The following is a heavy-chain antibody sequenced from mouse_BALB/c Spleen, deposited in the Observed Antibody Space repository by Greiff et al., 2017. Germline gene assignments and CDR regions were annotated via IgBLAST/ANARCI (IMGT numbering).Heavy chain of an antibody. CDR1: GYTFTSYW. J-gene: IGHJ3*01. CDR3: TSGYYAY. D-gene: IGHD2-3*01. Sequence: LQQPGSELVRPGASVKLSCKASGYTFTSYWMHWVKQRPGQGLEWIGNIYPGSGSTNYDDKFKSKATLTVDTSSSTVYMQLSSLTSEDSAVYYCTSGYYAYWGQGTLGTVSA. CDR2: IYPGSGST. V-gene: IGHV1S22*01.